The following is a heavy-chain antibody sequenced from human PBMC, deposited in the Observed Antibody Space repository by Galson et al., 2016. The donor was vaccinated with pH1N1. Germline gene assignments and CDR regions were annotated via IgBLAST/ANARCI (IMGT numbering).Heavy chain of an antibody. J-gene: IGHJ5*02. CDR3: ARWDYGDYVGWFDP. D-gene: IGHD4-17*01. CDR1: RNTFTSHD. Sequence: SVKVSCKASRNTFTSHDINWVRQAPGQGLEWMGRINPIFGTANNAQKFQGRVTITADESTTTAYMELSSLRYEDTAVYYCARWDYGDYVGWFDPWGQGTLVTVSS. CDR2: INPIFGTA. V-gene: IGHV1-69*13.